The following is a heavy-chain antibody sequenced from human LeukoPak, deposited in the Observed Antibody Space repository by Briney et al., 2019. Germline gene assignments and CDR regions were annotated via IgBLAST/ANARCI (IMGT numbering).Heavy chain of an antibody. CDR1: GFTFRSYA. D-gene: IGHD3-10*01. Sequence: GGSLRLSCAASGFTFRSYAMSWVRQAPGKGLEWVSAISGSGGSTYYADSVKGRFTISRDNSKNTLYLQMNSLRAEDTAVYYCAKILLWFGELYDYWGQGTLVTVSS. CDR3: AKILLWFGELYDY. J-gene: IGHJ4*02. V-gene: IGHV3-23*01. CDR2: ISGSGGST.